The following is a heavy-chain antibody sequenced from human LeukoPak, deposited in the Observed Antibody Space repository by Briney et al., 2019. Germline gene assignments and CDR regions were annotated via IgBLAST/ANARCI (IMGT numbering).Heavy chain of an antibody. CDR3: ARVRYSSTWYPMDV. CDR2: IKEDRSEK. J-gene: IGHJ6*03. Sequence: GGSLRLSCAASGFTFSSYWMSWVRQAPGKGLEWVANIKEDRSEKYYVDSVKGRFTISRDNAKNSLYPQMNSLRAEDTAVYYCARVRYSSTWYPMDVWGKGTTVTISS. D-gene: IGHD6-13*01. V-gene: IGHV3-7*01. CDR1: GFTFSSYW.